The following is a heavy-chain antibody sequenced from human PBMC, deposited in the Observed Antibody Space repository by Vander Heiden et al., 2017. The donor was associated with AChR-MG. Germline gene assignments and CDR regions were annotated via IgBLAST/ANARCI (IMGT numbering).Heavy chain of an antibody. CDR2: ISGSGVNT. CDR1: GFTFSSNG. Sequence: EVQLLESGGGLVQPGGPLRPSCAASGFTFSSNGMSWVREAPGKGLGWVSAISGSGVNTYYADSVNGRFTISRDNSKNTVLLQMNSLRAEDTAVYYCAKEYDILTGYYTDLDYWGQGTLVTVSS. V-gene: IGHV3-23*01. CDR3: AKEYDILTGYYTDLDY. J-gene: IGHJ4*02. D-gene: IGHD3-9*01.